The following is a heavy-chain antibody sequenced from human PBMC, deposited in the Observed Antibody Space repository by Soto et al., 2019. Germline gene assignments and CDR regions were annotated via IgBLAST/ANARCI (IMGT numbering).Heavy chain of an antibody. CDR2: ISYSGIT. Sequence: QVQLHESGPGLVKPSETLSLTCTVSGASVSSGIYCWRWLRQPPGKGLEWIGCISYSGITNYNPSLKSRVTISVDTSKTQFSLKLSSVTAADTAVYYCARGVYYWCQGALVAVSS. V-gene: IGHV4-61*01. CDR3: ARGVYY. J-gene: IGHJ4*02. CDR1: GASVSSGIYC.